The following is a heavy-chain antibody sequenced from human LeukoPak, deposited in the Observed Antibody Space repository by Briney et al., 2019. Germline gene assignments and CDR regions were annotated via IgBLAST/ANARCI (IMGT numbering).Heavy chain of an antibody. CDR1: GGTFSSYA. Sequence: ASVKVSCKASGGTFSSYAISWVRQAPGQGLEWMGGIIPIFGTANYAQKFQGRVTITADESTSTAYMELSSLRSEDTAVYYCARDSIGLRYFDWLNLDYWGQGTLVTVSS. D-gene: IGHD3-9*01. CDR2: IIPIFGTA. CDR3: ARDSIGLRYFDWLNLDY. J-gene: IGHJ4*02. V-gene: IGHV1-69*13.